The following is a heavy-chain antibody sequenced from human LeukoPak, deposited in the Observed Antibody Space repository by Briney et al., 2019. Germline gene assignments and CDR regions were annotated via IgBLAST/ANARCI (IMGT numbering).Heavy chain of an antibody. CDR1: GYRLTSYG. CDR3: ARGARDDYDPVSDY. J-gene: IGHJ4*02. Sequence: ASVKVSCKASGYRLTSYGVSWVRQAPGQGLEWMGWINTYNGNTNYAQKFQGRVTMTTDTSTTTAYMELRSLRSDDTAVYYCARGARDDYDPVSDYWGQGTLVTVSS. CDR2: INTYNGNT. D-gene: IGHD3-22*01. V-gene: IGHV1-18*04.